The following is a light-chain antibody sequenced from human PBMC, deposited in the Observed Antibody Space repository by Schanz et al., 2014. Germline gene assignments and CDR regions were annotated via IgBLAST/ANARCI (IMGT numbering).Light chain of an antibody. CDR1: QSVGSN. CDR3: KHYDGSSWT. Sequence: EIVMTQFPATLSVSPGESATLSCRASQSVGSNLAWYQQKPGQAPRLLIYDAFNRATDIPDRFSGSGSGTDFTLTISSLEPEDFAVYYCKHYDGSSWTFGQGTKVEIK. CDR2: DAF. J-gene: IGKJ1*01. V-gene: IGKV3D-15*01.